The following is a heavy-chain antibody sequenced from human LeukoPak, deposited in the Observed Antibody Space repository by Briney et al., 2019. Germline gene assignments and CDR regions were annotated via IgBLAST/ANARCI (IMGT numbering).Heavy chain of an antibody. V-gene: IGHV4-4*07. CDR1: GGSMSIYY. CDR3: ARVDSSGYQANFDY. J-gene: IGHJ4*02. CDR2: ICSSGST. D-gene: IGHD3-22*01. Sequence: SETLSLTCTVSGGSMSIYYWSWIRQPAGKGLEWIGRICSSGSTNYNPSLKSRVTMSVDTSKNQFSLRLSSVTAADTAVYYCARVDSSGYQANFDYWGQGTLVTVSS.